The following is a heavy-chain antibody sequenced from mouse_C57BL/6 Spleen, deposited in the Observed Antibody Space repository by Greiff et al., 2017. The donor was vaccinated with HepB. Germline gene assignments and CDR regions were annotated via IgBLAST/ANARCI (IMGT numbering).Heavy chain of an antibody. CDR2: IDPETGGT. D-gene: IGHD2-3*01. J-gene: IGHJ2*01. V-gene: IGHV1-15*01. CDR1: GYTFTDYE. CDR3: TRDGYCFDY. Sequence: VQGVESGAELVRPGASVTLSCKASGYTFTDYEMHWVKQTPVHGLEWIGAIDPETGGTAYNQKFKGKAILTADKSSSTAYMELRSLTSEDSAVYYCTRDGYCFDYWGQGTTLTVSS.